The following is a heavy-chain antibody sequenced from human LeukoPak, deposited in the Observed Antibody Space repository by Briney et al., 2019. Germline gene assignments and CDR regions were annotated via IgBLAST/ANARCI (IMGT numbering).Heavy chain of an antibody. D-gene: IGHD6-19*01. V-gene: IGHV3-23*01. CDR3: AKDGSYLAVAGRIHY. CDR1: GFTFNSYA. Sequence: GGSLRLSCAASGFTFNSYAMSWVRQAPGKGLEWVSAISGSGGSTYYADSVKGRFTISRDNSKNTRYLQMNSLRAEDTALYYCAKDGSYLAVAGRIHYWGQGTLVTVSS. J-gene: IGHJ4*02. CDR2: ISGSGGST.